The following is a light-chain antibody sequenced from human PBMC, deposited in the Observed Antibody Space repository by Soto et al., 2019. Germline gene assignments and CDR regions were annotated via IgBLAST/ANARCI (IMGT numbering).Light chain of an antibody. V-gene: IGLV2-8*01. CDR1: SSDVGAYNY. CDR3: SSYAGSNNVV. Sequence: QSVLTQPPSASGSPGQSVTISCTGTSSDVGAYNYVSWYQQHPGKAPKLMIYEVSKRPSGVPDRFSGSNSGNTASLTVSGLRAEDEADYYCSSYAGSNNVVFGGGTKLTVL. CDR2: EVS. J-gene: IGLJ2*01.